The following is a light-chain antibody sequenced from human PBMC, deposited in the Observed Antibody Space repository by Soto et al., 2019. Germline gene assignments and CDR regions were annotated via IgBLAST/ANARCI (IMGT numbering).Light chain of an antibody. CDR1: QNDGID. CDR3: QQRSNLRPT. J-gene: IGKJ4*01. V-gene: IGKV3-11*01. Sequence: IVLTQSPATLSLSPGETATLSCMASQNDGIDLVWYHQKRGQAPRLIIYSASNRATGIPARFSGSGSGTDFTLTICSVEPEDFAAYYCQQRSNLRPTFGGGTKVEIK. CDR2: SAS.